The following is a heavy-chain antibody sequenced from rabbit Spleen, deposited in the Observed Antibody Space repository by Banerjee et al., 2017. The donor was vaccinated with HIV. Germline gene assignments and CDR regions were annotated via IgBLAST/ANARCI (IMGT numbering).Heavy chain of an antibody. CDR2: IEPIFGNT. CDR3: VRARPYPFVL. J-gene: IGHJ4*01. CDR1: GFDFSNYG. Sequence: QEQLVESGGGLVQPGGSLKLSCKASGFDFSNYGVSWVRQAPGRGLEWIGYIEPIFGNTYYANWVNGRFTISSHDAQNTLYLQLNSLTAADTATYFCVRARPYPFVLWGQGTLVTVS. V-gene: IGHV1S47*01. D-gene: IGHD1-1*01.